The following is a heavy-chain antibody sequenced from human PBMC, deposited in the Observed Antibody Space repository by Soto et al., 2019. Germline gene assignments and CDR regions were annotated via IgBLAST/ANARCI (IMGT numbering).Heavy chain of an antibody. J-gene: IGHJ3*02. CDR2: ISSSSSYI. D-gene: IGHD6-19*01. CDR3: ARDGTWLVNAFDI. V-gene: IGHV3-21*01. Sequence: GGSLRLSCAASGFTFSSYSMNWVRQAPGKGLEWVSSISSSSSYIYYADSVKGRFTISRDNAKNSLYLQMNSLRAEDTAVYYCARDGTWLVNAFDIWGQGTMVTVSS. CDR1: GFTFSSYS.